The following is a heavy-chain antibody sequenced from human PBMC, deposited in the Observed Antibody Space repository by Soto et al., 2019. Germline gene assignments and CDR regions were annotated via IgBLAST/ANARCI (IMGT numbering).Heavy chain of an antibody. CDR2: ISSSSSYI. Sequence: GSLRLSCAASGFTFRSYSMNWVRQDTGKGLEWVSSISSSSSYIYYADSVKGRFTISRDNAKNSLYLQMNSLRDEDTAVYYCARDHYGDYIFDYWGQGTLVTVSS. CDR1: GFTFRSYS. V-gene: IGHV3-21*01. CDR3: ARDHYGDYIFDY. J-gene: IGHJ4*02. D-gene: IGHD4-17*01.